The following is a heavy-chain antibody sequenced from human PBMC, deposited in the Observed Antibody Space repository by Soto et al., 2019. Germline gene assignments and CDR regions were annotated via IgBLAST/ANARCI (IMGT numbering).Heavy chain of an antibody. D-gene: IGHD3-16*02. V-gene: IGHV4-30-2*01. Sequence: PXGTLSLTCAVSGGSISSGGYSWSWIRQPPGKGLEWIGYIYHSGSTYYNPSLKSRVTISVDRSKNQFSLKLSSVTAADTAVYYCARGMITFGGVIVIGWFDPWGQGTLVTVSS. J-gene: IGHJ5*02. CDR3: ARGMITFGGVIVIGWFDP. CDR2: IYHSGST. CDR1: GGSISSGGYS.